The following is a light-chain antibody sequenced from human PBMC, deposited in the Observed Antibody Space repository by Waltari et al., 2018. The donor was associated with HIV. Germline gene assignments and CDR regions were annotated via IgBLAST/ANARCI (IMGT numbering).Light chain of an antibody. CDR1: SLRSYY. J-gene: IGLJ1*01. Sequence: SSELTQDPAVSVALGQTVRITCQGDSLRSYYASWYQQKPGQAPGLVIYGKNNRPSGIPDRFSGSSSGNTASLTITGAQAEDEADYYCNCRDSSGLYVFGTGTKVTVL. CDR3: NCRDSSGLYV. V-gene: IGLV3-19*01. CDR2: GKN.